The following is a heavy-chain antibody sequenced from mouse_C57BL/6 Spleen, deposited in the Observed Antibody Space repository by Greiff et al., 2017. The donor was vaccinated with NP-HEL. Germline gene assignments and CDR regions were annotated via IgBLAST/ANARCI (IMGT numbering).Heavy chain of an antibody. Sequence: VQLQQSGPELVKPGASVKISCKASGYAFSSSWMNWVKQRPGKGLEWIGRIYPGDGDTNYNGKFKGKATLTADKSSSTAYMQLSSLTSEDSAVYFCARSYDGYEVYFDYWGQGTTLTVSS. CDR1: GYAFSSSW. V-gene: IGHV1-82*01. J-gene: IGHJ2*01. D-gene: IGHD2-3*01. CDR3: ARSYDGYEVYFDY. CDR2: IYPGDGDT.